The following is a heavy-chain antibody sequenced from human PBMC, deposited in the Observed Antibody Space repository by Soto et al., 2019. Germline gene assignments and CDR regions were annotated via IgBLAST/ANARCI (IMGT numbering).Heavy chain of an antibody. CDR2: TIPSFGTA. CDR3: ARDAVAGSWFFDF. Sequence: QVQLVQSGAEVRKPGSSVKVSCWASGVTLRNYAISWVRQAPGLGLEWMGGTIPSFGTAVYAQKFQGRVTITADESTSTAYMELSSLRSEDTAVYYCARDAVAGSWFFDFWGQGTLVSVSA. V-gene: IGHV1-69*01. J-gene: IGHJ4*02. CDR1: GVTLRNYA. D-gene: IGHD6-19*01.